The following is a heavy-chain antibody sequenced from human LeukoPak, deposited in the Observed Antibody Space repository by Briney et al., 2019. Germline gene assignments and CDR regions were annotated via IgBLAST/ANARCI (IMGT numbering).Heavy chain of an antibody. V-gene: IGHV3-30-3*01. CDR3: ARDANYHDSDAYYDALDI. CDR2: ISYDGSNK. D-gene: IGHD3-16*01. Sequence: PGGSLRLSCAASGFTFSSYAMHWVRQAPGKGLEWVAVISYDGSNKYYADSVKGRFTISRDNSKNTLYLQMNSLRAEDTAVYYCARDANYHDSDAYYDALDIWGQGTLVTVSS. CDR1: GFTFSSYA. J-gene: IGHJ3*02.